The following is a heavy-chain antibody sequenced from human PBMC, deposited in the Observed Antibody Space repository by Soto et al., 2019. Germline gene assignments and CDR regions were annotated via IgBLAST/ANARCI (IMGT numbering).Heavy chain of an antibody. CDR1: GGTFSTYT. CDR2: IIPMLNIV. D-gene: IGHD3-10*01. J-gene: IGHJ5*02. V-gene: IGHV1-69*08. CDR3: AREGFGEMPLGS. Sequence: QVQLVQSGAEVKKPGSSVKVSCKASGGTFSTYTISWVRQVPGQGIEWMGRIIPMLNIVKYAPMLQGRVTITADKSTGTAYMELNSLRSEDTAVYYCAREGFGEMPLGSWGQGTLVTVSS.